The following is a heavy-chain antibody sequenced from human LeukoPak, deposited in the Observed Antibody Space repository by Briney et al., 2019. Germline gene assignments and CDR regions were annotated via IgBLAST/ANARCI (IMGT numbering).Heavy chain of an antibody. CDR3: ARDGFSYYGSARGWFDP. CDR1: GGSFSGYY. V-gene: IGHV4-34*01. CDR2: INHSGST. Sequence: PSETLSLTCAVYGGSFSGYYWSWIRQPPGKGLEWNGDINHSGSTNYNPTLKSRVTISVDTATNQFSLKLSSVAAGDPAVYYCARDGFSYYGSARGWFDPWGQGTLVTVSS. D-gene: IGHD3-10*01. J-gene: IGHJ5*02.